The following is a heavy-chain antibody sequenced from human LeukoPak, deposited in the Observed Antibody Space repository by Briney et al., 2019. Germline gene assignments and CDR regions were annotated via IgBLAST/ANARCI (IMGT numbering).Heavy chain of an antibody. Sequence: GGSLRLSCAASGFTFTHYGMNWVRQAPGKGLEWVSGIRANGDTTYYADSVRGRFTISRDNSRSMVWLQMNSLTAEDTAMYYCGRDLNWGAFDIRGLGTLVTVSS. CDR2: IRANGDTT. CDR1: GFTFTHYG. V-gene: IGHV3-23*01. J-gene: IGHJ3*02. D-gene: IGHD7-27*01. CDR3: GRDLNWGAFDI.